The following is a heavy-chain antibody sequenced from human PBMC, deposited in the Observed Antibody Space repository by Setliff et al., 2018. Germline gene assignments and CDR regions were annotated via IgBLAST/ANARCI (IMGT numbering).Heavy chain of an antibody. J-gene: IGHJ6*03. Sequence: PSETLSLTCTVSGGSISSYYWSWIRQPAGKGLEWIGHIYIGGSANYNPSLDSRVTMSLDKSKNQFSLKLYSVTAADTAVYFCARVRITPYCMDVWGKGTTVTVSS. V-gene: IGHV4-4*07. CDR2: IYIGGSA. CDR1: GGSISSYY. CDR3: ARVRITPYCMDV. D-gene: IGHD3-10*01.